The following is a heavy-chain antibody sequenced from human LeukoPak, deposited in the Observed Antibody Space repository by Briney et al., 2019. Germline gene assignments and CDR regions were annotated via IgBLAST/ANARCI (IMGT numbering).Heavy chain of an antibody. V-gene: IGHV4-31*03. CDR1: GASLKSDDQY. Sequence: VSPICNESGASLKSDDQYWQWIRQSPGKGLEWIGSIHPSGMLYNNPSLESGVTMSRDTSKNQFSLNLNSVTAADMAVYFCSRGLDSRKLGYWGQGILVTVSS. J-gene: IGHJ4*02. D-gene: IGHD3-22*01. CDR2: IHPSGML. CDR3: SRGLDSRKLGY.